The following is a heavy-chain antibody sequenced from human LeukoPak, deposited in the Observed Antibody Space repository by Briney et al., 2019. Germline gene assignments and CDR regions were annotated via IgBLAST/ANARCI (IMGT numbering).Heavy chain of an antibody. J-gene: IGHJ4*02. CDR2: ISSNGGST. CDR1: GLTLSSYA. V-gene: IGHV3-64D*09. CDR3: VKSIAVAGNVDY. D-gene: IGHD6-19*01. Sequence: PGGSLRLSCSASGLTLSSYAMQWVRQAPGTGLEYVSAISSNGGSTYYADSVKGRFTISRDNSKNALYLQMSGLRPEDTALYYCVKSIAVAGNVDYWGQGTLVTVSS.